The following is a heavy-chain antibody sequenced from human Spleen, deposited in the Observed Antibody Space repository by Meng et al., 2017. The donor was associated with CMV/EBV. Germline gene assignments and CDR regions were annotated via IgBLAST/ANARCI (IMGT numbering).Heavy chain of an antibody. CDR2: FGGRSGGST. Sequence: GESLKISCAASGFTFRNYGMNWVRQAPGKGLEWVSTFGGRSGGSTHYGDSVKGRFTISRDNSRNTLYLQMNSLGAEDTAIYYCAKVLLATTTGFGAFDIWGQGTRVTVSS. V-gene: IGHV3-23*01. CDR1: GFTFRNYG. D-gene: IGHD3-10*01. J-gene: IGHJ3*02. CDR3: AKVLLATTTGFGAFDI.